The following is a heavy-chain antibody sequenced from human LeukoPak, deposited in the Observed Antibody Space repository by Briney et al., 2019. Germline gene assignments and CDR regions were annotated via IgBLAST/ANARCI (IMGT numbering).Heavy chain of an antibody. CDR3: ATDRNDYGDRWFDP. CDR2: FDPEDGET. Sequence: ASVKVSCRASGYTLTELSMHWVRQAPGKGLEWMGGFDPEDGETIYAQKFQGRVTMTEDTSTDTAYMELSSLRSEDTAVYYCATDRNDYGDRWFDPWGQGTLVTVSS. J-gene: IGHJ5*02. D-gene: IGHD4-17*01. CDR1: GYTLTELS. V-gene: IGHV1-24*01.